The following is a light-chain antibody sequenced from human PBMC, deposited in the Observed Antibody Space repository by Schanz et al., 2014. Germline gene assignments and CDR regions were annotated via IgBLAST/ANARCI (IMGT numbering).Light chain of an antibody. CDR3: QQYDNWPPWT. CDR1: QSVSSY. Sequence: EIVMTQSPATLSVSPGERATLSCRASQSVSSYLAWYQQKPGQAPRLLIHSTSIRATGIPDRFSGIGSGTGFTLTISSLQSEDFAVYYCQQYDNWPPWTFGQGTKVAIK. J-gene: IGKJ1*01. V-gene: IGKV3D-15*01. CDR2: STS.